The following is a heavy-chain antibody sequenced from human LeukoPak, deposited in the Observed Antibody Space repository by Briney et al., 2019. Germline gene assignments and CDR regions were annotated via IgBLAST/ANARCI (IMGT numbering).Heavy chain of an antibody. CDR1: GGSISSYY. V-gene: IGHV4-59*01. J-gene: IGHJ4*02. Sequence: SETLSITCTVSGGSISSYYWSWIRQPPGKGLEWIGYIYYSGSTNYNPSLKSRVTISVDTSKNQFSLKLSSVTAADTAVYYCAREKYYDSSGTIWGQGTLVTVSS. CDR3: AREKYYDSSGTI. CDR2: IYYSGST. D-gene: IGHD3-22*01.